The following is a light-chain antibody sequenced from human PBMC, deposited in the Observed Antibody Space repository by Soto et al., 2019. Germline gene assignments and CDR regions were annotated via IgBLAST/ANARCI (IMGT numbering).Light chain of an antibody. CDR1: SSDAGGYNY. CDR2: EVS. J-gene: IGLJ1*01. V-gene: IGLV2-14*01. CDR3: SSYTSSSPLDV. Sequence: QSALAQPASVSGSPGQSITISCTGTSSDAGGYNYVSWYQQHPGKAPKLMIYEVSNRPSGVSNRFSGSKSGNTASLTISGLQAEDEADYYCSSYTSSSPLDVFGTGTKVTVL.